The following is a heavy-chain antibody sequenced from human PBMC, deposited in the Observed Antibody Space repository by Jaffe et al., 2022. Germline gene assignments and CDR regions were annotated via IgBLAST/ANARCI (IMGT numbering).Heavy chain of an antibody. CDR2: IYHSGST. J-gene: IGHJ4*02. V-gene: IGHV4-38-2*01. Sequence: QVQLQESGPGLVKPSETLSLTCAVSGYSISSGYYWGWIRQPPGKGLEWIGSIYHSGSTYYNPSLKSRVTISVDTSKNQFSLKLSSVTAADTAVYYCARPGYSSSLYYFDYWGQGTLVTVSS. CDR1: GYSISSGYY. D-gene: IGHD6-13*01. CDR3: ARPGYSSSLYYFDY.